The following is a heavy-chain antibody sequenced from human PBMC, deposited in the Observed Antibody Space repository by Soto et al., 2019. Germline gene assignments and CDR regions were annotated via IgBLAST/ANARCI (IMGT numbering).Heavy chain of an antibody. CDR3: AGLYPYESSVYPLNY. Sequence: ETLSLTCTVSGGSISSSSSYWGWIRQPPGKGLEWVGSIYYLGNTYYNPSLGSRVTISVDTSKNQFSLKLRSVTAADTAVFYCAGLYPYESSVYPLNYWGQGTLVTVSS. J-gene: IGHJ4*02. V-gene: IGHV4-39*01. D-gene: IGHD3-22*01. CDR2: IYYLGNT. CDR1: GGSISSSSSY.